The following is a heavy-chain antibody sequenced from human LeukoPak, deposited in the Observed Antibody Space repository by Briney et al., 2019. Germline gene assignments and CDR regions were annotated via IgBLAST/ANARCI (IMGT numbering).Heavy chain of an antibody. Sequence: GGSLRLSCAASGFTFSSYAMHWVRQAPGKGLEWVAVISYDGSNKHYADSVKGRFTISRDNSKNTLYLQMNSLRAEDTAVYYCASTYSYGCFDYWGQGTLVTVSS. CDR1: GFTFSSYA. CDR3: ASTYSYGCFDY. D-gene: IGHD5-18*01. J-gene: IGHJ4*02. CDR2: ISYDGSNK. V-gene: IGHV3-30-3*01.